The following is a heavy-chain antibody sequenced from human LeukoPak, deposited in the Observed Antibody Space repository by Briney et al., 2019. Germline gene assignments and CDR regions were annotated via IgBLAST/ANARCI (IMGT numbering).Heavy chain of an antibody. V-gene: IGHV3-30*18. Sequence: QPGGSLRLSCAASGFTFSNYGMQWVRQVQGKGLEWLPVVSHDGGTKFYADSVKGRFTISRDNSKNTLDLEMYSLTTEDTAVYYCAKEPTSYSSGWYFQHWGQGTLVTVSS. CDR1: GFTFSNYG. J-gene: IGHJ1*01. CDR3: AKEPTSYSSGWYFQH. CDR2: VSHDGGTK. D-gene: IGHD6-13*01.